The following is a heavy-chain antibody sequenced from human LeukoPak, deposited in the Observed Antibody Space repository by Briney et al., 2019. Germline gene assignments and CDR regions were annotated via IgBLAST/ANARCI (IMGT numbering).Heavy chain of an antibody. J-gene: IGHJ4*02. V-gene: IGHV6-1*01. D-gene: IGHD6-19*01. CDR2: TYYRSTWYN. CDR1: GDSVSRDSVA. CDR3: ARGTGWPQFDY. Sequence: SQTLSLTCAISGDSVSRDSVAWNWIRQSPSRGLEWLGRTYYRSTWYNDYAVSVKGRITVNPDTSKNQFSLQLNSVTPEDTAVYYCARGTGWPQFDYWGQGTLVTVS.